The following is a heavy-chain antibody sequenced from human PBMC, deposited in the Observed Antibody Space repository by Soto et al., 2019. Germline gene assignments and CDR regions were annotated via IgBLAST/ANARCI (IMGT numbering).Heavy chain of an antibody. CDR3: ARYGGIAAAGLGFYYYGMDV. D-gene: IGHD6-13*01. CDR2: IYYSGST. Sequence: QLQLQESGPGLVKPSETLSLTCTVSGGSISSSSYYWGWIRQPPGKGLEWIGSIYYSGSTYYNPSLKSRVTISVDTSKNQFSLKLSSVTAADTAVYYCARYGGIAAAGLGFYYYGMDVWGQGTTVTVSS. CDR1: GGSISSSSYY. V-gene: IGHV4-39*01. J-gene: IGHJ6*02.